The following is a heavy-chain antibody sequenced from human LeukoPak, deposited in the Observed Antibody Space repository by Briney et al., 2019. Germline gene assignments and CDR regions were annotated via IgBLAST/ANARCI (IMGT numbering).Heavy chain of an antibody. V-gene: IGHV1-46*01. CDR1: GYTFTKYY. D-gene: IGHD3-16*02. Sequence: VASVKVSCKASGYTFTKYYIHWVRQAPGQGLEWMGIINPSAGSTNYAQKFQGRVTLTRDTSTSTVYMNVSNLRSEDTAVYYCARESLGSYKTAVIVARGHDAFDMWGQGTMVTVSS. J-gene: IGHJ3*02. CDR3: ARESLGSYKTAVIVARGHDAFDM. CDR2: INPSAGST.